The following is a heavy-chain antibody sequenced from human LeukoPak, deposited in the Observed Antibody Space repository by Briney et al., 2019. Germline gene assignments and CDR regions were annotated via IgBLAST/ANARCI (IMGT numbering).Heavy chain of an antibody. CDR3: TRGLPRIAVAAPGY. V-gene: IGHV1-2*02. J-gene: IGHJ4*02. D-gene: IGHD6-19*01. CDR2: INPDTGGT. Sequence: GASVKVSCKASGYSFTGYYIHWVRQAPGQGLEWMGWINPDTGGTNYGQKFQGGVTMTRDTSISTVYMELSRLTSDDTAVYYCTRGLPRIAVAAPGYWGQGTLVTVSS. CDR1: GYSFTGYY.